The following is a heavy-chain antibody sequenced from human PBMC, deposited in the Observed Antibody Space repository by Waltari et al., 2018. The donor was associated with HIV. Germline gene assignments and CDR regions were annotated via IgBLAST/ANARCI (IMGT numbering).Heavy chain of an antibody. J-gene: IGHJ4*02. CDR2: IKQDGSEK. CDR1: GFTFSSYW. CDR3: ARDLYSSGWGYFDY. V-gene: IGHV3-7*01. D-gene: IGHD6-19*01. Sequence: EVQLVESGGGLVQPGGSLRLSCAASGFTFSSYWMSWVRQAPGKGLEGVANIKQDGSEKDYVDSVKGRFTISRDNAKNSLYLQMNSLRAEDTAVYYCARDLYSSGWGYFDYWGQGTLVTVSS.